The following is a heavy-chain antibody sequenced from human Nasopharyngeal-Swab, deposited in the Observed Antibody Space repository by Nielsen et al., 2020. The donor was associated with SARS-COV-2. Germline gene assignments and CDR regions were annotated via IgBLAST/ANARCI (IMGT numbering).Heavy chain of an antibody. CDR2: FSYTGIT. CDR3: AREVVGGLVDS. V-gene: IGHV4-61*01. Sequence: GSLRLSCTVSGGSISSGSIRSYYWSWIRQPPGKGLEWIGYFSYTGITNYNPPLKSRVTISVDMSKNQFSLKLSSVAAADTAVYYCAREVVGGLVDSWGQGTLVTVSS. CDR1: GGSISSGSIRSYY. J-gene: IGHJ4*02. D-gene: IGHD1-26*01.